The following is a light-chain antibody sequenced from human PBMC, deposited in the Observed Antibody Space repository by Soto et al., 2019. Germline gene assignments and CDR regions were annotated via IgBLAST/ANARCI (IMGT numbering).Light chain of an antibody. Sequence: DIQMTQSPSSLSASVGDRVTITCRASQSISTYLNWYQQKPGKAPDLLIAGASTLLSGVPSRFSGSGSGTDLSLTISTLHPEDFATYYCQQTYNAPRTFGQGTKVDIK. CDR3: QQTYNAPRT. CDR2: GAS. J-gene: IGKJ1*01. CDR1: QSISTY. V-gene: IGKV1-39*01.